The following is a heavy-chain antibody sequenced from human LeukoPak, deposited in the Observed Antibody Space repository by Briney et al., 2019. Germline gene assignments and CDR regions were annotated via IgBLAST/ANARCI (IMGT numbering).Heavy chain of an antibody. CDR1: GFTVSSNY. J-gene: IGHJ4*02. CDR2: IYSGGST. CDR3: ARVGSLDLYYFDY. V-gene: IGHV3-53*01. Sequence: GGSLRLSCAASGFTVSSNYMSWVRQPPGKGLEWVSVIYSGGSTYYADSVKGRFTISRDNSKNTLYLQMNSLRAEDTAVYYCARVGSLDLYYFDYWGQGTLVTVSS. D-gene: IGHD3-16*01.